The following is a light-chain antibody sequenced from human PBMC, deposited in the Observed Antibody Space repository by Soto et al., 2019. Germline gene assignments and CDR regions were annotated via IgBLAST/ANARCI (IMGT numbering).Light chain of an antibody. Sequence: EIVLTQSPATLSLSPGEIATLSCMASHSVSTSLAWYQQKPGQAPRLLIYDASNRATGIPARFSGSGSGTDFTLTIGSLEPEDFAVYYCQQRSTWPPFTFGPGTKVDIK. CDR1: HSVSTS. CDR3: QQRSTWPPFT. V-gene: IGKV3-11*01. J-gene: IGKJ3*01. CDR2: DAS.